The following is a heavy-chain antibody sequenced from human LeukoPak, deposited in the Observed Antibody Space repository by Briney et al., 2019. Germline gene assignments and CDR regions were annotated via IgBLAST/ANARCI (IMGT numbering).Heavy chain of an antibody. CDR1: GFTFSTYS. CDR3: TRDIVANTPGGPLDY. V-gene: IGHV3-48*01. D-gene: IGHD1-26*01. J-gene: IGHJ4*02. CDR2: ITKSSSTM. Sequence: GGSLRLSCAASGFTFSTYSMNWVRQAPGKGLEWIAYITKSSSTMTYAESVKGRFTISRDNAKNLLYLQGSSLRPEDTAVYYCTRDIVANTPGGPLDYWGQGTLITVSS.